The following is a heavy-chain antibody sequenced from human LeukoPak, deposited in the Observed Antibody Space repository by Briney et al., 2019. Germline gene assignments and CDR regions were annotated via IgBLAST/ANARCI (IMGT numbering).Heavy chain of an antibody. V-gene: IGHV3-53*01. CDR2: IYSDGST. Sequence: PGGSLRLSCAASGFTFIRNYMTWVRQAPGKGLEWVSLIYSDGSTYYADSVKGRFTISRDNSKNTLDLQMSSLRAEDTAVYYCAKNKAVTPFYGMDVWGQGTAVTVSS. CDR1: GFTFIRNY. CDR3: AKNKAVTPFYGMDV. D-gene: IGHD4-17*01. J-gene: IGHJ6*02.